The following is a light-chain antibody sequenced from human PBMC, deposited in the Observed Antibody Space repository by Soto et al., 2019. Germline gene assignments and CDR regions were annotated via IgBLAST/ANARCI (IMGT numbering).Light chain of an antibody. Sequence: EIVMTQSPAALSVSPGERATLSCRASQSVSIDLAWYQQTPGQAPRLLIYGASTRATGIPVRFSGSGSGTDFTLTISRLEPEDFAVYYCQQYGTSRWTFGQGTKVDIK. CDR1: QSVSID. J-gene: IGKJ1*01. CDR3: QQYGTSRWT. V-gene: IGKV3-15*01. CDR2: GAS.